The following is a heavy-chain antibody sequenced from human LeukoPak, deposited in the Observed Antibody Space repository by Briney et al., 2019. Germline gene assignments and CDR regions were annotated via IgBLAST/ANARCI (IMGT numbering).Heavy chain of an antibody. CDR2: I. CDR3: AREVIGGNSA. D-gene: IGHD4-23*01. CDR1: GFHFSTYN. J-gene: IGHJ5*02. Sequence: PGGSLRLSCAASGFHFSTYNMNWVRQAPRKGLEWVSSIYYADSVKGRFTISRDDAKNSLYLQINSLRVEDTAVYYCAREVIGGNSAWGQGTLVTVSS. V-gene: IGHV3-21*01.